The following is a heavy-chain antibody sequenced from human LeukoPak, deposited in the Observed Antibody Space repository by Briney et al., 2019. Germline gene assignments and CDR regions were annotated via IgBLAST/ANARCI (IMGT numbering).Heavy chain of an antibody. V-gene: IGHV4-4*07. D-gene: IGHD3-10*01. CDR3: ARADYYGSGSSGAFDI. J-gene: IGHJ3*02. CDR2: IYTSGST. Sequence: SETLSLTCTVSGCSISSYYWSWIRQPAGKGLEWIGRIYTSGSTNYNPSLKSRVTMSVDTSKNQFSLKLSSVTAADTAVYYCARADYYGSGSSGAFDIWGQGTMVTVSS. CDR1: GCSISSYY.